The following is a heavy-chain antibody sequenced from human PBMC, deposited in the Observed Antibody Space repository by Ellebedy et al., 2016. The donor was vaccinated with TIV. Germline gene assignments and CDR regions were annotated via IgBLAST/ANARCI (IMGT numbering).Heavy chain of an antibody. CDR2: INHSGST. Sequence: SETLSLTCAVYSGSFSGYYWSWIRQPPGKGLEWIGEINHSGSTNHNPSLKSRVTISVDTSKNQFSLKLSSVTAADTAVYYCARSGGDVSPMDWGQGTLVTVSS. V-gene: IGHV4-34*09. CDR3: ARSGGDVSPMD. J-gene: IGHJ4*02. CDR1: SGSFSGYY. D-gene: IGHD3-16*01.